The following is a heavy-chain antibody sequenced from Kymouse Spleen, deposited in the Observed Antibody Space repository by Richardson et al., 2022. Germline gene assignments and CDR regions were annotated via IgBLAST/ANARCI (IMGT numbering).Heavy chain of an antibody. Sequence: EVQLVESGGGLVQPGGSLKLSCAASGFTFSGSAMHWVRQASGKGLEWVGRIRSKANSYATAYAASVKGRFTISRDDSKNTAYLQMNSLKTEDTAVYYCTRHLYGSGSYYDYWGQGTLVTVSS. J-gene: IGHJ4*02. CDR3: TRHLYGSGSYYDY. V-gene: IGHV3-73*02. D-gene: IGHD3-10*01. CDR2: IRSKANSYAT. CDR1: GFTFSGSA.